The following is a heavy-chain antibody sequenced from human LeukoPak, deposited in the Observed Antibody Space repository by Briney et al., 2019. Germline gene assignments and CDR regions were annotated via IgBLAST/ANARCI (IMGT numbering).Heavy chain of an antibody. CDR3: VKRDASYNYAY. D-gene: IGHD3-10*01. V-gene: IGHV3-64D*09. Sequence: GGTLRLSCSASGFTLSSYGMHWVRQALRKGLECISSITHSGGSTFYADSVKGRFSISRDNSKNPLYLQMSSLRAEETAVYYCVKRDASYNYAYWGQGTPGTVSS. CDR2: ITHSGGST. CDR1: GFTLSSYG. J-gene: IGHJ4*02.